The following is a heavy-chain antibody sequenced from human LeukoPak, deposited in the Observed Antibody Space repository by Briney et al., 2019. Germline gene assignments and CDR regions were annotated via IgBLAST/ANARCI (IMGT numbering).Heavy chain of an antibody. V-gene: IGHV3-72*01. CDR2: TRKKVNSYTT. J-gene: IGHJ6*02. D-gene: IGHD2-2*01. Sequence: GGSLRLSCAASGFTFSDHYMDWVRQAPGKGLEWVGRTRKKVNSYTTEYAASVKGRFTISRDDSKNSLYLQMNSLRAEDTAVYYCARDRLVPAAKRMYYYYGMDVWGQGTTVTVSS. CDR1: GFTFSDHY. CDR3: ARDRLVPAAKRMYYYYGMDV.